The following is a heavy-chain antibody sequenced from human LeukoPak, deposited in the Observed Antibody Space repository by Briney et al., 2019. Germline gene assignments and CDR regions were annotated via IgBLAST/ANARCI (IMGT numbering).Heavy chain of an antibody. CDR2: IYYSGST. Sequence: SETLSLXCTVSGGSISSYYWSWIRQPPGKGLEWIGYIYYSGSTNYNPSLKSRVTISVDTSKNQFSLKLSSVTAADTAVYYCARGRGDLKYFQHWGQGTLVTVSS. J-gene: IGHJ1*01. V-gene: IGHV4-59*01. CDR3: ARGRGDLKYFQH. D-gene: IGHD4-17*01. CDR1: GGSISSYY.